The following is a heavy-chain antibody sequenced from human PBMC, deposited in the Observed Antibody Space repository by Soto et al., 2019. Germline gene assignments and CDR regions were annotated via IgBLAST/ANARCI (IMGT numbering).Heavy chain of an antibody. J-gene: IGHJ4*02. CDR3: ATYGCSGGSCYPGPFDY. D-gene: IGHD2-15*01. Sequence: ASVKVFCKVSGYTLTGLSMHWVRQAPGKGLGWMGGFDPEDGETIYAQKFQGRVTMTEDTSTDTAYMELSSLRSEDTAVYYCATYGCSGGSCYPGPFDYWGQGTLVTVSS. CDR2: FDPEDGET. V-gene: IGHV1-24*01. CDR1: GYTLTGLS.